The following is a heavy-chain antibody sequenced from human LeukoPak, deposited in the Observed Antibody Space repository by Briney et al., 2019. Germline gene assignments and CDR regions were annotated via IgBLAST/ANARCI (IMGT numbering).Heavy chain of an antibody. J-gene: IGHJ4*02. D-gene: IGHD3-22*01. V-gene: IGHV1-2*04. Sequence: ASVKVSCKASGYTFTGYYMHWVRQAPGQGLEWMGWINPNSGGTNYAQKFQGWVTMTRDTSISTAYMELSRLRSDDTAVYYCARATNDSSGYSIDYWGQGTLVAVSS. CDR1: GYTFTGYY. CDR2: INPNSGGT. CDR3: ARATNDSSGYSIDY.